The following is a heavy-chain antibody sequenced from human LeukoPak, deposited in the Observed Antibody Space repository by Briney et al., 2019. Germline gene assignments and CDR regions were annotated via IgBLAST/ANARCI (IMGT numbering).Heavy chain of an antibody. J-gene: IGHJ6*03. V-gene: IGHV4-59*01. CDR2: IYYSGST. D-gene: IGHD1-26*01. Sequence: RASETLSLTCTVSGGSISSYYWSWIRQPPGKGLEWIGYIYYSGSTNYNPSLKSRVTISVDTSKNQFSLKLSSVTAADTAVYYCARSIVGATSYYYYYYMDVWGKGTTVTVSS. CDR3: ARSIVGATSYYYYYYMDV. CDR1: GGSISSYY.